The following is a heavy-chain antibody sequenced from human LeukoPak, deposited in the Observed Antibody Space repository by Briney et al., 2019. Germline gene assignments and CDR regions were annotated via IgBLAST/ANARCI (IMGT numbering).Heavy chain of an antibody. CDR2: IKEDGSEK. V-gene: IGHV3-7*05. J-gene: IGHJ4*02. Sequence: PGGSLRLSCAASGFTFSTYWMTWVRQAPGKGLEWVANIKEDGSEKSYVDSVRGRFAISRDNAESSLFLQMNSLRVEDTAVYYCSRGGDLGDWGQGTLVTVSS. CDR1: GFTFSTYW. CDR3: SRGGDLGD. D-gene: IGHD7-27*01.